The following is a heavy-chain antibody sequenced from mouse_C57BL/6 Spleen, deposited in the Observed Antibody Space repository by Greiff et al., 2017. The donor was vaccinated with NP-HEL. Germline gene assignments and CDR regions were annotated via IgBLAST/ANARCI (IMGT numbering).Heavy chain of an antibody. V-gene: IGHV1-26*01. CDR1: GYTFTDYY. J-gene: IGHJ3*01. D-gene: IGHD2-3*01. CDR3: ARGLLGY. Sequence: VQLQQSGPELVKPGASVKISCKASGYTFTDYYMNWVKQSHGKSLEWIGDINPNNGGTSYNQKFKGKATLTVDKSSSTAYMELRSLTSEDSAVYYCARGLLGYWGQGTLVTVSA. CDR2: INPNNGGT.